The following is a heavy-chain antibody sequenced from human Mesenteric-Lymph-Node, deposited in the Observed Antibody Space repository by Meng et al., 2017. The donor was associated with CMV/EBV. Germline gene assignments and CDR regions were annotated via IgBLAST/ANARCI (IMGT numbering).Heavy chain of an antibody. D-gene: IGHD3-22*01. CDR2: INTDGSEQ. CDR1: GFTFDIHW. CDR3: AKDHLVFYYDSSGYEALDI. J-gene: IGHJ3*02. V-gene: IGHV3-7*03. Sequence: GESLKISCEVSGFTFDIHWMSWVRQAPGKGLEWVANINTDGSEQYYVDSVKGRFTISRDNSKNTLYLQMNSLRAEDTAIYYCAKDHLVFYYDSSGYEALDIWGQGTMVTVSS.